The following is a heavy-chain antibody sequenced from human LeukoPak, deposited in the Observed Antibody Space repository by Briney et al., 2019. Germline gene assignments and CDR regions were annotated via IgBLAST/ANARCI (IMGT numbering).Heavy chain of an antibody. CDR1: GFTFSSYA. CDR3: ARDRTSRQSPHFDL. J-gene: IGHJ2*01. Sequence: PGGSLRLSCAASGFTFSSYAMHWVRQAPGKGLEWVAVISYDGSNKYYADSVKGRFTISRDNSKNTLYLQMNSLRAEDTAVYYCARDRTSRQSPHFDLWGRGGLVTVSS. V-gene: IGHV3-30-3*01. CDR2: ISYDGSNK. D-gene: IGHD3/OR15-3a*01.